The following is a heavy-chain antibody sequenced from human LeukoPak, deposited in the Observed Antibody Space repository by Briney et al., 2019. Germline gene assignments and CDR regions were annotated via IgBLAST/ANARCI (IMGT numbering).Heavy chain of an antibody. CDR2: ISAYNGNT. V-gene: IGHV1-18*01. J-gene: IGHJ4*02. CDR3: ARESYIAARARLSDY. CDR1: GYTLTSYG. Sequence: ASVTVSCKASGYTLTSYGISWVRQAPGQGLEWMGWISAYNGNTNYAQKLQGRVTMTTDTSTSTAYMELRSLRSDDTAVYYCARESYIAARARLSDYWGQGTLVTVSS. D-gene: IGHD6-13*01.